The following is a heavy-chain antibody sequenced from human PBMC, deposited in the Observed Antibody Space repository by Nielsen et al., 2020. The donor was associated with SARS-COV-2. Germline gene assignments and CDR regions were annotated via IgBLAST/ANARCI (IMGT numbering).Heavy chain of an antibody. CDR2: ISYEGSNK. J-gene: IGHJ6*02. V-gene: IGHV3-30*03. Sequence: WIRQPPGKGLEWVAFISYEGSNKYYADSVKGRFTISRDNSKNTLYLQMNSLRAEDTAVYYCARYYGSGSYYDYYGMDVWGQGTTVTVSS. D-gene: IGHD3-10*01. CDR3: ARYYGSGSYYDYYGMDV.